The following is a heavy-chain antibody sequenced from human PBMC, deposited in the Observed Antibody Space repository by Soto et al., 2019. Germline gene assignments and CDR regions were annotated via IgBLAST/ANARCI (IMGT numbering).Heavy chain of an antibody. D-gene: IGHD1-26*01. CDR3: ARSGLGTVYYYYYYMDV. CDR2: ISSSSSYI. Sequence: GGSLRLSCAASGFTFSSYSMNWVRQAPGKGLEWVSSISSSSSYIYYADSVKGRFTISRDNAKNSLYLQMNSLRAEDTAVYYCARSGLGTVYYYYYYMDVWGKGTTVTVSS. J-gene: IGHJ6*03. V-gene: IGHV3-21*01. CDR1: GFTFSSYS.